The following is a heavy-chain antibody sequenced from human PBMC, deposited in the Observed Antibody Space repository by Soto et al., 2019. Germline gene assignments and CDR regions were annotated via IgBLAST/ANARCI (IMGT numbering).Heavy chain of an antibody. J-gene: IGHJ4*02. Sequence: ASETLSLTCTVSGGSISSYYWSWIRQPPGKGLEWIGYIYYSGSTNYNPSLKSRVTISVDTSKNQFSLKLSSVTAADTAVYYCARTQSGYSGYDLDYWGQGTLVTVSS. CDR2: IYYSGST. D-gene: IGHD5-12*01. CDR1: GGSISSYY. CDR3: ARTQSGYSGYDLDY. V-gene: IGHV4-59*01.